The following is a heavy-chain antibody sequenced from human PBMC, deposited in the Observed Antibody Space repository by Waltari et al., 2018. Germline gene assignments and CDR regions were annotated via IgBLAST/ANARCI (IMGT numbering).Heavy chain of an antibody. CDR1: GGSISSYY. CDR2: ISYSGNT. CDR3: ARSGEYSSSWSY. D-gene: IGHD6-13*01. J-gene: IGHJ4*02. Sequence: QVQLQESGPGLVKPSETLSLTCTVSGGSISSYYWSWIRQPPGKGLEWIGYISYSGNTNYNPSLKSRVTISVDTSKNQFSPKLSSVTAADTAVYYCARSGEYSSSWSYWGQGTLVTVSS. V-gene: IGHV4-59*08.